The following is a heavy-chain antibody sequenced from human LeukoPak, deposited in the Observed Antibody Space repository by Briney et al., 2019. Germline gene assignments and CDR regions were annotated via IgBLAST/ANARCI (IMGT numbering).Heavy chain of an antibody. CDR3: AKDFPGGSYEDDVFDM. Sequence: PGRSLRLSCAASGFTFSSYGMHWVRQAPGKGLEWVAVISYDGSNKYYADSVKGRFTISRDNSKNTLYLQMNSLRAEDTAVYYCAKDFPGGSYEDDVFDMWGQGTMVTVSS. V-gene: IGHV3-30*18. J-gene: IGHJ3*02. CDR2: ISYDGSNK. D-gene: IGHD1-26*01. CDR1: GFTFSSYG.